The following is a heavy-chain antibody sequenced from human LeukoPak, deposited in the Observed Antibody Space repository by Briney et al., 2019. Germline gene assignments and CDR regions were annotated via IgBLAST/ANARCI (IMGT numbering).Heavy chain of an antibody. CDR3: AKARFTVTNYFDY. CDR1: GFTFSSYA. CDR2: ISYDGNNK. D-gene: IGHD4-11*01. J-gene: IGHJ4*02. V-gene: IGHV3-30*04. Sequence: GGSLRLSCAASGFTFSSYAMHWVRQAPGKGLEWVAVISYDGNNKYYADSVKGRFTISRDNSKNTLYLQMNSLRAEDTAVYYCAKARFTVTNYFDYWGQGTLVAVSS.